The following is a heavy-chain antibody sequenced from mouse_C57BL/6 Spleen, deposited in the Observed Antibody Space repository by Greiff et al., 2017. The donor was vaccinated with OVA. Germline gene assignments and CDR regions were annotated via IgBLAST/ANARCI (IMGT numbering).Heavy chain of an antibody. V-gene: IGHV5-4*01. CDR2: ISDGGSYT. J-gene: IGHJ3*01. CDR1: GFTFSSYA. CDR3: ARDGLHWFAY. Sequence: EVQVVESGGGLVKPGGSLKLSCAASGFTFSSYAMSWVRQTPEKRLEWVATISDGGSYTYYPDNVKGRFTISRDNAKNNLYLQMSHLKSEDTAMYYCARDGLHWFAYWGQGTLVTVSA.